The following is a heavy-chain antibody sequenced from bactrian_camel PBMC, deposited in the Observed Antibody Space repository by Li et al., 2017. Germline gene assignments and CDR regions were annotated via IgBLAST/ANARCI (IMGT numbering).Heavy chain of an antibody. CDR3: AAAYTCWNFYSLLRASTYSS. V-gene: IGHV3S57*01. CDR2: IDEDGTT. D-gene: IGHD2*01. CDR1: GGTYSHYRPYC. J-gene: IGHJ4*01. Sequence: VQLVESGGGAVQAGGSLRLSCEASGGTYSHYRPYCMAWFRQTTGKEREEVAAIDEDGTTSYADSVKGRFTISQDNAKNTLYLEMNSLKPEDTAMYYCAAAYTCWNFYSLLRASTYSSWGHGTQVTVS.